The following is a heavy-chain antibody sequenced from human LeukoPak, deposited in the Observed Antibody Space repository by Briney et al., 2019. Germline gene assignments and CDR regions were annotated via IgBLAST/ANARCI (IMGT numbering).Heavy chain of an antibody. D-gene: IGHD7-27*01. V-gene: IGHV3-7*01. CDR3: ARERPGEDTFDI. CDR2: IKEHGSEK. CDR1: GFDFNDYW. J-gene: IGHJ3*02. Sequence: PGRSLRLSCAASGFDFNDYWMSWVSQAPGKGLEWVAKIKEHGSEKYYLESVKGRFTISRDNARNSLYLQMNSLRTEDTAVYYCARERPGEDTFDIWGQGTMVTVSS.